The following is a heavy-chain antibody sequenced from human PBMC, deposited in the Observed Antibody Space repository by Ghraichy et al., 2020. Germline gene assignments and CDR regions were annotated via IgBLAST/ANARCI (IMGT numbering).Heavy chain of an antibody. J-gene: IGHJ4*02. Sequence: ETLSLMCTVSGDSISRSGYYWVWIRQPPGKGLDWIGSMYSSGNTYYNPSLKSRVTISVDTSKNQFSLKLSSVTAADTAVYYCARHSSAWYTDSWGQGTLVTVSS. V-gene: IGHV4-39*01. CDR1: GDSISRSGYY. D-gene: IGHD6-19*01. CDR3: ARHSSAWYTDS. CDR2: MYSSGNT.